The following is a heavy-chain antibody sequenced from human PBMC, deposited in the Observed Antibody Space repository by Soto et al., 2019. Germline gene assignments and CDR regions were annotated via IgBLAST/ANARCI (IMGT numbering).Heavy chain of an antibody. CDR3: AKGSGSARTYYFDY. D-gene: IGHD2-2*01. CDR2: ITGGGGAT. Sequence: TGGSLRLSCAASGFTFSSSAMSWVRRAPGEGLEWVSAITGGGGATYYADSVKGRFTISRDNSKNTLYLQMNSLRAEDTAVYYCAKGSGSARTYYFDYWGQGTLVTVSS. V-gene: IGHV3-23*01. CDR1: GFTFSSSA. J-gene: IGHJ4*02.